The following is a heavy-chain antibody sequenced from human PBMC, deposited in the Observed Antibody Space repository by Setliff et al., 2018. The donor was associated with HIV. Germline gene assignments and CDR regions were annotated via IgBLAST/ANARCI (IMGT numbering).Heavy chain of an antibody. CDR1: VGSISSGSYY. J-gene: IGHJ6*03. CDR2: IYTSGST. V-gene: IGHV4-61*09. CDR3: ARGGENMKNYYYYMDV. D-gene: IGHD3-16*01. Sequence: SETLSPTCIASVGSISSGSYYWSWIRQPAGKGLEWIGQIYTSGSTNYNPSLKSRVTISVDTSKNQFSLKLSSVTAADTAVYYGARGGENMKNYYYYMDVWGKGTTVTVSS.